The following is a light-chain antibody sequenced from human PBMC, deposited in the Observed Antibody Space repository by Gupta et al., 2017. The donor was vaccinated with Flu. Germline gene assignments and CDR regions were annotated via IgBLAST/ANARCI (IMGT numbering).Light chain of an antibody. CDR3: QQRSDLFT. Sequence: EIVLTQSPATLSLSPGEGPTLSCRASQDIRSYLAWYQHKPGQAPRLLIYDASIRAFGVPDRFSGSGYGKDFTLTISGREHEDFAIYYLQQRSDLFTFGGGTKVEI. J-gene: IGKJ4*01. CDR1: QDIRSY. CDR2: DAS. V-gene: IGKV3-11*01.